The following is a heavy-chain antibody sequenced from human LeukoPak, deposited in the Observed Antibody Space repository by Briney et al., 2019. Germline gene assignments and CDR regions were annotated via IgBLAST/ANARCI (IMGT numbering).Heavy chain of an antibody. CDR1: GFTFDDYG. Sequence: GGSLRLSCAASGFTFDDYGLSWVRQAPGKGLEWVSTINWNGGSTGYADSVKGRFTISRDNSKNTLYPQMNSLRAEDTAVYYCARGANYYGSGSYFGGLDYWGQGTLVTVSS. CDR3: ARGANYYGSGSYFGGLDY. V-gene: IGHV3-20*04. D-gene: IGHD3-10*01. J-gene: IGHJ4*02. CDR2: INWNGGST.